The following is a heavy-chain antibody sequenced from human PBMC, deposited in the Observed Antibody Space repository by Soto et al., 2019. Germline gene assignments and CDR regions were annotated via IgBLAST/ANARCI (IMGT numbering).Heavy chain of an antibody. CDR1: GYTFTNYF. D-gene: IGHD3-10*01. CDR3: ARDSGLGITMVRGVTFDP. J-gene: IGHJ5*02. Sequence: GASVKVSCKASGYTFTNYFMHWVRQAPGQRPEWMGRIIPIIGVAKYAQKFQGRVTITADKSTSTAYMELSSLRSEDTAVYYCARDSGLGITMVRGVTFDPWGQGTLVTVSS. CDR2: IIPIIGVA. V-gene: IGHV1-69*04.